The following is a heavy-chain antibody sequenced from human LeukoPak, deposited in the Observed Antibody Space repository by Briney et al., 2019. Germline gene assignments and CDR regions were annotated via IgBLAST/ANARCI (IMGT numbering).Heavy chain of an antibody. CDR1: GYTFTSYG. Sequence: ASVKVSCKASGYTFTSYGISWVRQAPGQGLEWMGWFCAYNSAYNGNTHYAQKLQGRVTMTTDTSTNTGYMELRSLRSDDTAVYYCAREYGSGSYTGIDYWGQGTLVTVSS. CDR2: FCAYNSAYNGNT. V-gene: IGHV1-18*01. D-gene: IGHD3-10*01. J-gene: IGHJ4*02. CDR3: AREYGSGSYTGIDY.